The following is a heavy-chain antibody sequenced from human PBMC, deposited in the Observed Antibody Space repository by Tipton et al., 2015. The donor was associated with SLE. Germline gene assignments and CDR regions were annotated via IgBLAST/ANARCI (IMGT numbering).Heavy chain of an antibody. CDR2: IYSGGST. CDR3: AKTWGVWSGYYYYFDH. Sequence: GSLRLSCAASGFTVSSNYMSWVRQAPGKGLEWVSVIYSGGSTYYADSVKGRFTISRDNSKNTLYLQMNSLRAEDTAVYYCAKTWGVWSGYYYYFDHWGQGTLVTVSS. CDR1: GFTVSSNY. V-gene: IGHV3-66*02. J-gene: IGHJ4*02. D-gene: IGHD3-3*01.